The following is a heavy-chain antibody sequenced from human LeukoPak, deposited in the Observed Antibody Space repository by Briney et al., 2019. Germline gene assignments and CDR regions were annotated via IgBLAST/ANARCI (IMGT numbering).Heavy chain of an antibody. J-gene: IGHJ4*02. CDR2: ISSSSSYI. D-gene: IGHD2-15*01. Sequence: GGSLRLSCAASGFTFSSYSMNWVRQAPGKGLEWVSSISSSSSYIYYADSVKGRFTISRDNAKNSLYLLMNSLRAEDTAVYYCARTCAPAPPGGSHQFYFDYWGQGTLVTVSS. V-gene: IGHV3-21*01. CDR1: GFTFSSYS. CDR3: ARTCAPAPPGGSHQFYFDY.